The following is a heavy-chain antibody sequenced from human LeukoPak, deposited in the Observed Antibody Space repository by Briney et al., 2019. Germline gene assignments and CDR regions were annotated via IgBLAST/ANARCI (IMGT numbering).Heavy chain of an antibody. CDR1: GGTFSTYA. CDR2: INPIFGTA. J-gene: IGHJ3*02. Sequence: SVKVSCKASGGTFSTYAIIWVRQAPGQGLEWMGGINPIFGTANYAQKFQGRVTITADESTSTAYMELSSLRSEDTAVYYCGRCCSSISCQDAFDIWGQGTMVTVSS. V-gene: IGHV1-69*01. D-gene: IGHD2-2*01. CDR3: GRCCSSISCQDAFDI.